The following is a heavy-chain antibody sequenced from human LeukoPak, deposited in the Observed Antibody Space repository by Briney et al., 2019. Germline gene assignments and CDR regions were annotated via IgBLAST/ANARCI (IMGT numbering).Heavy chain of an antibody. V-gene: IGHV4-30-4*08. D-gene: IGHD4-17*01. Sequence: SCKASGGTFSSYTISWIRQPPGKGLEWIGYIYYSGSTYYNPSLKSRVTISVDTSKNQFSLKLSSVTAADTAVYYCARAWSTTVTTLFDYWGQGTLVTVSS. CDR2: IYYSGST. CDR1: GGTFSSYTI. CDR3: ARAWSTTVTTLFDY. J-gene: IGHJ4*02.